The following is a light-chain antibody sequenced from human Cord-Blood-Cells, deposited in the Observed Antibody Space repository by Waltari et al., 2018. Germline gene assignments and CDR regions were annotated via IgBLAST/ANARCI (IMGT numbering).Light chain of an antibody. J-gene: IGLJ1*01. V-gene: IGLV1-51*01. Sequence: QSVLTQPPSVSAAPGQKVTISCSGSSSNIGNNYVSWYQQLPGTAPKLLIYDNKKRPAGIPARCSGSKSGTSATLGITGLQTGDEADYYCGTWDSSLSAGVFGTGTKVTVL. CDR2: DNK. CDR1: SSNIGNNY. CDR3: GTWDSSLSAGV.